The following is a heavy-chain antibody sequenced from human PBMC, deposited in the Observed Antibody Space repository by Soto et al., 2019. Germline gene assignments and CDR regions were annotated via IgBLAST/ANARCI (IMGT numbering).Heavy chain of an antibody. D-gene: IGHD3-10*01. CDR3: GRGRYGEY. CDR2: ISAHNGNT. V-gene: IGHV1-18*01. Sequence: QVHLVQSGAEVKKPGASVKVSCQGSGYAFTTYGITWVRQAPGPGLEWMGWISAHNGNTNYAQKLQGRVTVTRDTSAGTAYMELRSLRYDDTAVYYCGRGRYGEYWGQGALVTVSS. CDR1: GYAFTTYG. J-gene: IGHJ4*02.